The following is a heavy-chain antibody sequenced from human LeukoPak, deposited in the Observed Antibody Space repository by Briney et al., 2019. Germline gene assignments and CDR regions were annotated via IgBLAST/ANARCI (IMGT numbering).Heavy chain of an antibody. CDR1: GGSISSSNW. D-gene: IGHD3-9*01. Sequence: PSGTLSLTCAVSGGSISSSNWWSWVRQPPGKGLEWIGSIYYSGSTYYNPSLKSRVTISVDTSKNQFSLKLSSVTAADTAVYYCARLVIGHYYYYYYMDVWGKGTTVTVSS. CDR3: ARLVIGHYYYYYYMDV. CDR2: IYYSGST. V-gene: IGHV4-4*02. J-gene: IGHJ6*03.